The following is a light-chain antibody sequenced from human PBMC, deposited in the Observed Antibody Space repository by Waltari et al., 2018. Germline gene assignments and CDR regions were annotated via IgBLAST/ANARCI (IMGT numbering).Light chain of an antibody. CDR3: QQNSNVPPT. J-gene: IGKJ1*01. Sequence: DIEMTQSPSSLSASVGDRVIITCRASQSIGPYINWYQQKPGTAPKLLIYDASILQTGVPSKFSGSGSGTVFTLTISSLQPEDVATYYCQQNSNVPPTFGLGTKVEIK. V-gene: IGKV1-39*01. CDR2: DAS. CDR1: QSIGPY.